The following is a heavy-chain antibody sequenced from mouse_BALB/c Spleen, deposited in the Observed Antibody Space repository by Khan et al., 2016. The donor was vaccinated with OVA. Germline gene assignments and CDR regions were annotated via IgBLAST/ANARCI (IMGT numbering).Heavy chain of an antibody. CDR1: GYSITSDYA. CDR2: ISYSGST. D-gene: IGHD2-3*01. V-gene: IGHV3-2*02. CDR3: ARDGSRYNYAMDD. J-gene: IGHJ4*01. Sequence: SGPGLVKPSQSPSLTCTVTGYSITSDYAWNWIRQFPGNKLEWMGYISYSGSTSYNPSLKSLISITRYTYKNQVCLQLNSVTTEDTATNYCARDGSRYNYAMDDWGQGTAVTGSS.